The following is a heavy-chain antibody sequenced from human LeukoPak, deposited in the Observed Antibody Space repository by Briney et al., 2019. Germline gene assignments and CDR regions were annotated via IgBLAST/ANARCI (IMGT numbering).Heavy chain of an antibody. V-gene: IGHV3-21*01. D-gene: IGHD3-22*01. CDR1: GFTFSSYS. CDR2: ISSSSSYI. J-gene: IGHJ3*02. Sequence: GGSLRLSCAASGFTFSSYSMNWVRQAPGKGLEWVSSISSSSSYIYYADSVKGRFTISRDNAKNSLYLQMNSLRAEDTAVYNCAVVVITPGRAFDIWGQGTMVTVSS. CDR3: AVVVITPGRAFDI.